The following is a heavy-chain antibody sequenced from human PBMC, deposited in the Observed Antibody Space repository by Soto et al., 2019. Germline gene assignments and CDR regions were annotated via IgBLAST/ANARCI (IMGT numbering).Heavy chain of an antibody. V-gene: IGHV4-39*01. CDR1: GGSISSSSYY. Sequence: SETLSLTCTVSGGSISSSSYYWGWIRQPPGKGLEWIWIFFYSGSTSYNSSLKSRVTISVDTSKNHFSLKLIFVTAADTAVYYCARRLYYDSSGFEGGGMDVWGQGTTVTVSS. J-gene: IGHJ6*02. CDR2: FFYSGST. D-gene: IGHD3-22*01. CDR3: ARRLYYDSSGFEGGGMDV.